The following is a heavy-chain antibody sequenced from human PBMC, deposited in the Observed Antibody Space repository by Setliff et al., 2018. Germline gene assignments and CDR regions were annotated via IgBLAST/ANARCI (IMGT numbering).Heavy chain of an antibody. CDR3: ARAGPTVTFFRVLVISWWDP. D-gene: IGHD3-3*01. Sequence: LSLTCTVSGDSISSGSYYWTWIRQPAGKGLEWIGHFHTGGSTNYNRSLSSRVSISVDTSKNQFSLKLSSVTAADTATYYCARAGPTVTFFRVLVISWWDPWGQGSLVTVSS. CDR1: GDSISSGSYY. CDR2: FHTGGST. V-gene: IGHV4-61*09. J-gene: IGHJ5*02.